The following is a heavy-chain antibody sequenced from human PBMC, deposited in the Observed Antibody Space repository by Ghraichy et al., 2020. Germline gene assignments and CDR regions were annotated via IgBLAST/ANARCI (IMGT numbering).Heavy chain of an antibody. Sequence: GGSLRLSCAASGFTFSTYSMTWVRQAPGKGLEWVSALSGSGRNTYYADSVKGRFTISRDNSKNMLYLQMNSLRAEDTAVYYCATCIAAAGGCNYYYGMDDWGQGTTVTVSS. CDR2: LSGSGRNT. CDR3: ATCIAAAGGCNYYYGMDD. D-gene: IGHD6-13*01. CDR1: GFTFSTYS. V-gene: IGHV3-23*01. J-gene: IGHJ6*02.